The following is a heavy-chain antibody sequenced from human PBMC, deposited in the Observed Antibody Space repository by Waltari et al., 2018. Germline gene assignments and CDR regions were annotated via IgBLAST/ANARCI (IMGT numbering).Heavy chain of an antibody. V-gene: IGHV6-1*01. J-gene: IGHJ4*02. D-gene: IGHD3-16*01. CDR2: TYYRSKWYN. CDR3: VRDWGSPPRLEY. Sequence: QVQLQQSGPGLVKPSQTLSLTCAISGDSVSSNSAAWNWIRQSPARGLEWLGRTYYRSKWYNEYARSVKSRITLNPDTSKNQFALQLNSVTPEDTAVYCWVRDWGSPPRLEYWGQGSLVTVSS. CDR1: GDSVSSNSAA.